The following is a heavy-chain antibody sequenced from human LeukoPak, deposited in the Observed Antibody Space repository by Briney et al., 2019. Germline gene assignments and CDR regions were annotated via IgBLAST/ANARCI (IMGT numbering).Heavy chain of an antibody. CDR1: GYSFTSYW. CDR2: IYPGDSDT. Sequence: GESLKISCKGSGYSFTSYWIGWVRQMPGKGLEWMGIIYPGDSDTRYSPSFQGQVTISADKSISTAYLQWSSLKASDTAMYYCARLIYYDSSGYRLSAASLFDYWGQGTLVTVSP. J-gene: IGHJ4*02. CDR3: ARLIYYDSSGYRLSAASLFDY. D-gene: IGHD3-22*01. V-gene: IGHV5-51*01.